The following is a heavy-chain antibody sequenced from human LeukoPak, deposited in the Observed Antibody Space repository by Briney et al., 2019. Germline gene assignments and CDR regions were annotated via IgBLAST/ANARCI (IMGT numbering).Heavy chain of an antibody. CDR2: INHSGST. CDR1: GGSFSGYY. CDR3: ARGLVVARNYFDY. D-gene: IGHD6-6*01. J-gene: IGHJ4*02. Sequence: SETLSLTCAVYGGSFSGYYWSWIRQPPGKGLEWIGEINHSGSTNYNPSLKSRVTILVDTSKNQFSLKLSSVTAADTAVYYCARGLVVARNYFDYWGQGTLVTVSS. V-gene: IGHV4-34*01.